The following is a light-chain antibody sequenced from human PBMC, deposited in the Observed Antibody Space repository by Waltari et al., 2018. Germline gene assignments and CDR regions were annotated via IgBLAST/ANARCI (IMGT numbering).Light chain of an antibody. V-gene: IGKV4-1*01. CDR2: WAS. Sequence: DIVMTQSPDSLAVSLGERATINCKSSQSVLYRSNNENYLAWYQPKPGQPPMLLIYWASTRESGVPDRFSGSWSGTDFTLTISSLQAEDVAVYYCQQYYSTPPTFGQGTKVEIK. CDR3: QQYYSTPPT. J-gene: IGKJ1*01. CDR1: QSVLYRSNNENY.